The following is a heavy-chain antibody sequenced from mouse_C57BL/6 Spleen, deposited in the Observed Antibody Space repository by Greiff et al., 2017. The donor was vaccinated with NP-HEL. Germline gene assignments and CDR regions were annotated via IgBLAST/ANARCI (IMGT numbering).Heavy chain of an antibody. CDR2: ISYDGSN. J-gene: IGHJ4*01. CDR3: ARRADGYPYAMDY. CDR1: GYSITSGYY. Sequence: VQLKQSGPGLVKPSQSLSLTCSVTGYSITSGYYWNWIRQFPGNKLEWMGYISYDGSNNYNPSLKNRISITRDTSKNQFFLKLNSVTTEDTATYYCARRADGYPYAMDYWGQGTSVTVSS. D-gene: IGHD2-3*01. V-gene: IGHV3-6*01.